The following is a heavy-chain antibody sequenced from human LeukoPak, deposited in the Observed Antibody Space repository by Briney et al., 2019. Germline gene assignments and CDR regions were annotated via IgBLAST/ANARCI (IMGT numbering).Heavy chain of an antibody. Sequence: GGSLRLSCAASGFTFSSYGMHWVRRAPGKGLEWVAVLWYDGSNKYYADSVKGRFTISRDNSKNTLYLQMNSLRAEDTAVYYCARESGSSWMHYYYGMDVWGQGTTVTVSS. CDR2: LWYDGSNK. CDR1: GFTFSSYG. J-gene: IGHJ6*02. V-gene: IGHV3-33*01. CDR3: ARESGSSWMHYYYGMDV. D-gene: IGHD6-13*01.